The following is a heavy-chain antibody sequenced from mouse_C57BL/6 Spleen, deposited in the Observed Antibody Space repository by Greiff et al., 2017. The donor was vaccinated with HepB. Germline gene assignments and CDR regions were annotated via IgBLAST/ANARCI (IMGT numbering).Heavy chain of an antibody. CDR1: GYTFTSYW. D-gene: IGHD1-1*01. CDR3: ARSSYYGSSYGFAWFAY. J-gene: IGHJ3*01. Sequence: QVQLQQPGAELVRPGSSVKLSCKASGYTFTSYWMDWVKQRPGQGLEWIGNIYPSDSETHYNQKFKDKATLTVDKSSSTAYMQLSSLTSEDSAVYYCARSSYYGSSYGFAWFAYWGQGTLVTVSA. V-gene: IGHV1-61*01. CDR2: IYPSDSET.